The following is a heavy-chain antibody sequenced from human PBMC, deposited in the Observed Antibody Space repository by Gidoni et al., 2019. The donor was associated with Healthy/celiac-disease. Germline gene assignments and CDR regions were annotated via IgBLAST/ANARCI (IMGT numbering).Heavy chain of an antibody. CDR1: GGSFSGYY. J-gene: IGHJ4*02. D-gene: IGHD5-18*01. CDR2: INHSGST. Sequence: QVQLQQWGAGRLKPSETLSLTCAVYGGSFSGYYWRWIRQPPGKGLEWIGEINHSGSTNYNPSLKSRGTISVDTSKNQFSLKLSSVTAADTAVYYCARGGRGYSYGTLDYWGQGTLVTVSS. V-gene: IGHV4-34*01. CDR3: ARGGRGYSYGTLDY.